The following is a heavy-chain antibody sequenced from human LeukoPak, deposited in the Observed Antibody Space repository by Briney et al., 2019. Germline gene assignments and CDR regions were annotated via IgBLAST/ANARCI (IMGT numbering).Heavy chain of an antibody. CDR1: GFTFSSSA. Sequence: GGSLRLSCVASGFTFSSSAMSWVRQAPERGLEWVSLISGSGGSTNYADSVKGRFTISRDNSKNTLYLQMNSLTAEDTAVYYCAKPRTAAGRNFDYWGQGTLVTVSS. V-gene: IGHV3-23*01. D-gene: IGHD2-21*02. CDR3: AKPRTAAGRNFDY. CDR2: ISGSGGST. J-gene: IGHJ4*02.